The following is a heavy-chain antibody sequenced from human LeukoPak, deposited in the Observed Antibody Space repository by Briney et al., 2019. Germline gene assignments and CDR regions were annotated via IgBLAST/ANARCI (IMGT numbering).Heavy chain of an antibody. V-gene: IGHV1-18*01. CDR1: GYTFTSYG. CDR3: ARQTRTSAYYYYYYMDV. D-gene: IGHD2-2*01. J-gene: IGHJ6*03. CDR2: ISAYNGNT. Sequence: GASVKVSCKASGYTFTSYGISWVRQAPGQGLEWMGWISAYNGNTNYAQKLQGRVTMTTDTSTSTAYMELRSLRSDDTAVYYCARQTRTSAYYYYYYMDVWGKGTTVTISS.